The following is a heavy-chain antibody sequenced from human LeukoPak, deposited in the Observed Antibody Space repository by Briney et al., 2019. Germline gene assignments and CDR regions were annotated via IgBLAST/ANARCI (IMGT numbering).Heavy chain of an antibody. CDR2: IYTRGST. CDR1: GGSISSYY. J-gene: IGHJ5*02. D-gene: IGHD3-3*01. V-gene: IGHV4-4*07. CDR3: AREISDFWSGSRFDP. Sequence: SETLSLTCTVSGGSISSYYWSWIRQPAGKGLEWIGRIYTRGSTNYNPSLKSRVTMSVDTSKNQFSLKLSSVTAADTAVYYCAREISDFWSGSRFDPWGQGTLVTVSS.